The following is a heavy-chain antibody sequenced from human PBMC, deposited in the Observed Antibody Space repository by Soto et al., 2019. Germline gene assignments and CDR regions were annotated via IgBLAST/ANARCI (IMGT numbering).Heavy chain of an antibody. J-gene: IGHJ6*02. CDR3: ARGPHFVVVPAARGNYYYYGMDV. V-gene: IGHV4-34*01. CDR1: GGSFSGYY. D-gene: IGHD2-2*01. Sequence: PSETLSLTCAVYGGSFSGYYWSWIRQPPGKGLEWIGEINHSGSTNYNPSLKSRVTISVDTSKNQFSLKLSSVTAADTAVYYCARGPHFVVVPAARGNYYYYGMDVWGQGTTVTVSS. CDR2: INHSGST.